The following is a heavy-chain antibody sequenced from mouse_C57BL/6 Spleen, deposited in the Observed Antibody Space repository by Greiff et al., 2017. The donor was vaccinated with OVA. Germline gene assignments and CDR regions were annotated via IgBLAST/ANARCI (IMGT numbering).Heavy chain of an antibody. CDR1: GFTFSSYG. CDR3: AREGGVY. Sequence: EVQGVESGGDLVKPGGSLKLSCAASGFTFSSYGMSWVRQTPDKRLEWVATISSGGSYTYYPDSVKGRFTISRDNAKNTRYLQMSSLKSEDTAMYYCAREGGVYWGQGTLVTVSA. CDR2: ISSGGSYT. V-gene: IGHV5-6*01. J-gene: IGHJ3*01.